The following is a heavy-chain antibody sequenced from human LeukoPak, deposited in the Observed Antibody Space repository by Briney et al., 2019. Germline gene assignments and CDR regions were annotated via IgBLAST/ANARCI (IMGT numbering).Heavy chain of an antibody. Sequence: PGGSLRLSCAASGFTFSNYWMSWVRQAPGEGLERVAIIKQDGSEKSYVDSVKGRFTVSRDDAENSLYLQMNSLRVDDTAVYYCARVLRTYCCAFDVWGQGTMVTVSS. CDR1: GFTFSNYW. CDR3: ARVLRTYCCAFDV. D-gene: IGHD3-10*01. V-gene: IGHV3-7*01. CDR2: IKQDGSEK. J-gene: IGHJ3*01.